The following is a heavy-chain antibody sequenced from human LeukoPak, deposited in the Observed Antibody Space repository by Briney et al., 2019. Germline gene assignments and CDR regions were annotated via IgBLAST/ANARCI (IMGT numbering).Heavy chain of an antibody. CDR1: GFTFSSYA. Sequence: GGSLRLSCAASGFTFSSYAMSWFRQAPGKGLQWVSAISGSGGSTYYADSVKGRFTISRDNSKNTLYLHMNSLRAEDTAVYYCAKDPQWAYYYYYYMDVWGKGTTVTVSS. D-gene: IGHD1-26*01. J-gene: IGHJ6*03. V-gene: IGHV3-23*01. CDR3: AKDPQWAYYYYYYMDV. CDR2: ISGSGGST.